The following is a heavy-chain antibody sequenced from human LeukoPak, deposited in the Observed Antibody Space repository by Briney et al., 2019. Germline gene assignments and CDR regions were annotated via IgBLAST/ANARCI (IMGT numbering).Heavy chain of an antibody. V-gene: IGHV1-8*01. CDR2: MNPNSGNT. J-gene: IGHJ5*02. D-gene: IGHD1-26*01. CDR1: GYTFTSYD. CDR3: ARGYVGATEYCFDP. Sequence: GASVKVSXKTSGYTFTSYDINWVRQATGQGLEWMGWMNPNSGNTGYAQKFQGRVTMTRNTSIGTAYMQLSSLRSDDTAVYYCARGYVGATEYCFDPWGQGTLVTVSS.